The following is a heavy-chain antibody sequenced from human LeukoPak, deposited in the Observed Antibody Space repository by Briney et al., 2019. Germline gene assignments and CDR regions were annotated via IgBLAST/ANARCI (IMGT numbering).Heavy chain of an antibody. CDR1: GFTFSSYS. J-gene: IGHJ4*02. CDR3: AREWTAMITFGGVIGY. V-gene: IGHV3-21*01. CDR2: ISSSSSYI. Sequence: GGSLRLSCAASGFTFSSYSMNWVRQAPGKGLEWVSSISSSSSYIYYADSVKGRFTISRDNSKNTLYLQMNSLRAEDTAVYYCAREWTAMITFGGVIGYWGQGTLVTVSS. D-gene: IGHD3-16*02.